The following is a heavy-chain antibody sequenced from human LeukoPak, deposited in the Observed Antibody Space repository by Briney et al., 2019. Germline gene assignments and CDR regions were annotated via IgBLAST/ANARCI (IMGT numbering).Heavy chain of an antibody. V-gene: IGHV4-59*01. CDR2: IYYSGST. J-gene: IGHJ4*02. CDR3: ARYNYGRLDY. Sequence: PSETLSLTCTVSGGSISSYYWSWIRQPPGKGLEWIGYIYYSGSTNYNPSLKSRVTISVDTSKNQFSLKLISVTAADTAVYYCARYNYGRLDYWGQGTLVTVSS. CDR1: GGSISSYY. D-gene: IGHD5-18*01.